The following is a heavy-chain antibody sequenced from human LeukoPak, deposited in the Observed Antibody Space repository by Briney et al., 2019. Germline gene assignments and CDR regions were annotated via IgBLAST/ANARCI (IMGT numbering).Heavy chain of an antibody. J-gene: IGHJ5*02. CDR2: INHSGST. D-gene: IGHD6-6*01. CDR3: ARDRGEYSSSSDWFDP. V-gene: IGHV4-34*01. Sequence: SETLSLTCAVYGGSFSGYYWSWIRQPPGKGLEWIGEINHSGSTNYNPSLKSRVTISVDTSKNQFSLKLSSVTAADTAVYYCARDRGEYSSSSDWFDPWGQGTLVTVSS. CDR1: GGSFSGYY.